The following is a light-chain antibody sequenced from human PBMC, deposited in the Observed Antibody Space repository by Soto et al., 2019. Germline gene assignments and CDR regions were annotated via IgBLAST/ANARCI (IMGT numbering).Light chain of an antibody. CDR1: QNFRSY. J-gene: IGKJ5*01. Sequence: DIHMTQSPSSLSSSLLDTFIITFLSSQNFRSYLNWYQQKSGKAPQLLIYESTNLESGVPSRFSGSGSGTDFTLTISSLQPEDFATYYCQQSYSTPPITFGQGTRLEIK. CDR3: QQSYSTPPIT. CDR2: EST. V-gene: IGKV1-39*01.